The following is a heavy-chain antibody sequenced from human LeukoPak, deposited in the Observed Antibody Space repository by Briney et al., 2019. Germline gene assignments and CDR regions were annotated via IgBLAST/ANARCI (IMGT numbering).Heavy chain of an antibody. Sequence: SETLSLTCAVYGEPYSEYSWTWIRQPPGKGLEWVGEINHRRNTNYNPSLKSRVTISVDTSKNQFSLKLSSVTAADTAVYYCARGPVEELLHNWFDPWGQGTLVTVSS. V-gene: IGHV4-34*01. CDR3: ARGPVEELLHNWFDP. CDR1: GEPYSEYS. CDR2: INHRRNT. D-gene: IGHD2-15*01. J-gene: IGHJ5*02.